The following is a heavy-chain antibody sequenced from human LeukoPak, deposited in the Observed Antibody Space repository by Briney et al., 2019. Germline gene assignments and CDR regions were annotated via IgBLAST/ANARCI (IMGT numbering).Heavy chain of an antibody. CDR3: ARRDSYSSGYYYFDY. CDR1: GGSFSGYY. V-gene: IGHV4-34*01. CDR2: IYYSGST. Sequence: PSETLSLTCAVYGGSFSGYYWSWIRQPPGKGLEWIGSIYYSGSTYYNPSLKSRVTISVDTSKNQFSLKLSSVTAADTAVYYCARRDSYSSGYYYFDYWGQGTLVTVSS. J-gene: IGHJ4*02. D-gene: IGHD3-22*01.